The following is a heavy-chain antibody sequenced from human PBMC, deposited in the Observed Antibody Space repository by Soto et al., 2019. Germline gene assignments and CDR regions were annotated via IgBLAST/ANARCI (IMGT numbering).Heavy chain of an antibody. J-gene: IGHJ1*01. CDR3: ARDMTPRGDEHFQH. CDR1: GFTFSSYA. V-gene: IGHV3-30-3*01. Sequence: QVQLVESGGGVVQPGRSLRLSCAASGFTFSSYAMHWVRQAPGKGLEWVAVISYDGSNKYYADSVKGRFTISRDNPKNTLHLQMNSLRAQDTAVYYCARDMTPRGDEHFQHWGQGTLVTVSS. D-gene: IGHD2-15*01. CDR2: ISYDGSNK.